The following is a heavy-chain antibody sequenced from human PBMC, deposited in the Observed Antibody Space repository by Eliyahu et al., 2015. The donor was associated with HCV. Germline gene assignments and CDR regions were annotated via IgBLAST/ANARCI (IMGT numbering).Heavy chain of an antibody. Sequence: EVQLLESGGGLVQPGGSLRLSCAASGFTFSSYAMXWVRQAPGKGLEWVSAISGSGGSTYYADSVKGRFTISRDNSKNTLYLQMNSLRAEDTAVYYCAKDPSRHFWSGYYASVFDYWGQGTLVTVSS. D-gene: IGHD3-3*02. CDR3: AKDPSRHFWSGYYASVFDY. J-gene: IGHJ4*02. CDR1: GFTFSSYA. CDR2: ISGSGGST. V-gene: IGHV3-23*01.